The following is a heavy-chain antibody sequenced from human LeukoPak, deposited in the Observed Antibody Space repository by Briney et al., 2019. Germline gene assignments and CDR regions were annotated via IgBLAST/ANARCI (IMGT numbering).Heavy chain of an antibody. CDR3: ARGRGWFGELFNYFDY. Sequence: PSETLSLTCTVSGGSISSHYWSWIRQPPGKGLEWIGYIYYSGSTNYNPSLKSRVTISVDTSKNQFSLKLSSVTAADRAVYYCARGRGWFGELFNYFDYWGQGTLVTVSS. V-gene: IGHV4-59*11. CDR1: GGSISSHY. CDR2: IYYSGST. D-gene: IGHD3-10*01. J-gene: IGHJ4*02.